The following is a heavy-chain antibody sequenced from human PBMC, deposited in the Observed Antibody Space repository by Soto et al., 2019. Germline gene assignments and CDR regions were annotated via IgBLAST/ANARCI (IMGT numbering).Heavy chain of an antibody. J-gene: IGHJ6*03. V-gene: IGHV1-18*01. Sequence: GASVKLSCKASRYTFTSCGISWVRQAPGQGLEWMGWISAYNGNTNYAQKLQGRVTMTTDTSTSTAYMELRSLRSDDTAVYYCAGVTFSVDTAMVGSYYYMGVWGKGTSVSVSS. CDR2: ISAYNGNT. D-gene: IGHD5-18*01. CDR3: AGVTFSVDTAMVGSYYYMGV. CDR1: RYTFTSCG.